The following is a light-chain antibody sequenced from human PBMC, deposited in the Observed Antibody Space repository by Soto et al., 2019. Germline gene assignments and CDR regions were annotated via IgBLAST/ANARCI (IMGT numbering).Light chain of an antibody. CDR2: GVS. CDR1: QSISDK. J-gene: IGKJ1*01. V-gene: IGKV3-15*01. CDR3: QQYNIGWT. Sequence: EMVMTQSPGTLSVSPGERATLSCRASQSISDKLAWFQQKPGQAPRLLIYGVSTRATGIPARFSGSGSGTEFTLTISSLQSEDFAFYYCQQYNIGWTFGQGTKVEIK.